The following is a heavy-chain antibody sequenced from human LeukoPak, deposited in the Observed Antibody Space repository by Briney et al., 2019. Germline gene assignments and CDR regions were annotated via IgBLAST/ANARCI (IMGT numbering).Heavy chain of an antibody. D-gene: IGHD3-22*01. CDR3: ARDYPEGYYHDSSVGAFDI. J-gene: IGHJ3*02. Sequence: GGSLRLSCAASGFTVSSNYMSWVRQAPGKGLEWVSVIYSGGSTYYADSVKGRFTTSRDNSKNTLYLQMNSLRAEDTAVYYCARDYPEGYYHDSSVGAFDIWAKGQWSPSLQ. V-gene: IGHV3-53*01. CDR2: IYSGGST. CDR1: GFTVSSNY.